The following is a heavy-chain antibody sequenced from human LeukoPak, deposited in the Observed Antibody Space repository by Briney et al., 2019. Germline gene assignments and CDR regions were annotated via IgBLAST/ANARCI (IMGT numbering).Heavy chain of an antibody. CDR2: IYYSGST. V-gene: IGHV4-59*01. CDR1: GGSISSYY. Sequence: SETLSLTCTVSGGSISSYYWSWIRQPPGKGLEWIGYIYYSGSTNYNPSLKGRVTISVDTSKNQFSLKLSSVTAADTAVYYCARDPGPYYDFWSGYYTGRWFDPWGQGTLVTVSS. J-gene: IGHJ5*02. D-gene: IGHD3-3*01. CDR3: ARDPGPYYDFWSGYYTGRWFDP.